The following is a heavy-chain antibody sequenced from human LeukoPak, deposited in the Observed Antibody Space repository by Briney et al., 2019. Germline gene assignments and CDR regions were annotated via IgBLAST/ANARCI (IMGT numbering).Heavy chain of an antibody. J-gene: IGHJ4*02. Sequence: SETLSLTCTVSGYSISSGYYWGWIRQSPGKGLEWIAIIHYNGATYYNPSLRSRVLISADTSKNQFSLTLNSVAAADTAVYYCARLPLLPYSSGYYDYWGQGTLVTVSS. V-gene: IGHV4-38-2*02. CDR2: IHYNGAT. D-gene: IGHD6-19*01. CDR1: GYSISSGYY. CDR3: ARLPLLPYSSGYYDY.